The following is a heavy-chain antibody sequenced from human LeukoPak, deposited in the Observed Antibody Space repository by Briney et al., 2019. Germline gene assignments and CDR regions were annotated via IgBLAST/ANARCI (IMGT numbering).Heavy chain of an antibody. CDR2: IYYSGST. CDR3: ARLRGRP. V-gene: IGHV4-59*01. Sequence: SETLSLTCTVSGGSISSYYWSWIRQPPGKGLEWIGYIYYSGSTNYNPSLKSRVTISVDTSKNQFSLKLSSVTAADTAVYYCARLRGRPWGQGTLVTVSS. J-gene: IGHJ5*02. CDR1: GGSISSYY.